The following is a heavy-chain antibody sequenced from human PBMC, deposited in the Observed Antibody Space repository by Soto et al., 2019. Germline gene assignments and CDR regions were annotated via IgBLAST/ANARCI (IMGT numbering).Heavy chain of an antibody. V-gene: IGHV1-69*04. J-gene: IGHJ5*02. Sequence: VASLKVSCKASGGTFSSYTISWVRQAPGQGLEWMGRIIPILGIANYAQKFQGRVTITADKSTSTADMELSSLRSEDTAVYYCAREPNPTYYDILTGYYDASGGWFDTWGEGTLVTVSA. D-gene: IGHD3-9*01. CDR1: GGTFSSYT. CDR2: IIPILGIA. CDR3: AREPNPTYYDILTGYYDASGGWFDT.